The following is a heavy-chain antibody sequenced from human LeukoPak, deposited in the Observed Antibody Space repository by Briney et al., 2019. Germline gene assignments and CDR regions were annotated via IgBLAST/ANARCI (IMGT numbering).Heavy chain of an antibody. CDR2: ISWNSGSI. J-gene: IGHJ4*02. V-gene: IGHV3-9*01. D-gene: IGHD4-23*01. CDR3: AKQGKLLHYFDY. CDR1: GFTFDDYA. Sequence: GGSLRLSCAASGFTFDDYAMHWVRQAPGKGLEWVSGISWNSGSIGYVDSVKGRFTISRDNAKNSLYLQMNSLRAEDTALYYCAKQGKLLHYFDYWGQGTLVTVSS.